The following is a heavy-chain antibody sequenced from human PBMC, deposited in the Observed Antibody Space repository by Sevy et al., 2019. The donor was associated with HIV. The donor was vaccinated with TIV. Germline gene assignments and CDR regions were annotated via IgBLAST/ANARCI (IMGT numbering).Heavy chain of an antibody. CDR2: IKQDESEK. J-gene: IGHJ4*02. Sequence: GGSLRLSCAASGFTFSTYWMHWVRQAPGKGLEWVANIKQDESEKYYVASVKGRFTISRDNAKNSLYLQMNSLRPGDTAVYYCASGKSGSFDYWGQGTLVTVSS. CDR1: GFTFSTYW. D-gene: IGHD3-3*01. CDR3: ASGKSGSFDY. V-gene: IGHV3-7*01.